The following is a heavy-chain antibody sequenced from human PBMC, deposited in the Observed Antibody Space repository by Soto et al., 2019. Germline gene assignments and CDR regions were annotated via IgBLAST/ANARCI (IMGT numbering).Heavy chain of an antibody. D-gene: IGHD3-22*01. CDR3: ARGGHYDSGDFAPVGFDY. CDR1: GFTVSSCA. CDR2: ISGSGGST. Sequence: GGSLRLSCAACGFTVSSCAMSWVRQAPGKGLEWVSAISGSGGSTYYADSVKGRFTISRDNARNTVYLQMSSLRTEDTSVYYCARGGHYDSGDFAPVGFDYWGQGTLVTVSS. V-gene: IGHV3-23*01. J-gene: IGHJ4*02.